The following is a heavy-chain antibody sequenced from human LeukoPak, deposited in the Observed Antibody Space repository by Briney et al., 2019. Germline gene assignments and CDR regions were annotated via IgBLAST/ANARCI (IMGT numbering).Heavy chain of an antibody. Sequence: SVKVSCKASGGTFSSYAISWVRQAPGQGLEWMGGIIPIFGTANYAQKFQGRVTITADKSTSTAYMELSSLRSEDTAVYYCAKAAIGAPSTVNWFDPWGQGTLVTVSS. J-gene: IGHJ5*02. CDR1: GGTFSSYA. CDR3: AKAAIGAPSTVNWFDP. D-gene: IGHD4-11*01. V-gene: IGHV1-69*06. CDR2: IIPIFGTA.